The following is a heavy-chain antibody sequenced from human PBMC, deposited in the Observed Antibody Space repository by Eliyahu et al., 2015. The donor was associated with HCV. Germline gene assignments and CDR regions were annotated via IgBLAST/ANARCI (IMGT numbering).Heavy chain of an antibody. CDR3: ARERIAVAVYGMDV. CDR1: GFTFSXYG. V-gene: IGHV3-33*01. CDR2: IWYDGSNK. J-gene: IGHJ6*02. D-gene: IGHD6-19*01. Sequence: QVQLVESGGGVVQPGRSLRLSCAASGFTFSXYGMHWVRQAPGKGLEGVAVIWYDGSNKYYADSVKGRFTISRDNSKNTLYLQMNSLRAEDTAVYYCARERIAVAVYGMDVWGQGTTVTVSS.